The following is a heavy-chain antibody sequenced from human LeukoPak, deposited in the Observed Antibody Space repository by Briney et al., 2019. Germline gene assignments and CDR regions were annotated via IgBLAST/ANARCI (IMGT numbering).Heavy chain of an antibody. J-gene: IGHJ4*02. CDR3: ARLGAGPTYYDFWSGYSSFYFDY. CDR1: GGSISSYY. V-gene: IGHV4-39*02. CDR2: ISSSGNT. Sequence: SETLSLTCTVSGGSISSYYWGWIRRPPGKGLEWIGGISSSGNTYYNPSLKSRITISIDTSKNHFSLKLSSVTAADTAVYYCARLGAGPTYYDFWSGYSSFYFDYWGQGTLVTVSS. D-gene: IGHD3-3*01.